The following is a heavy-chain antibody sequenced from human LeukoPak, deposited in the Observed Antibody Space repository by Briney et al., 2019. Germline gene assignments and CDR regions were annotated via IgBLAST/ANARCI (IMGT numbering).Heavy chain of an antibody. D-gene: IGHD4-23*01. CDR3: ARNYGGTSKYFDY. J-gene: IGHJ4*02. Sequence: GASVKVSCKASGYSFNDYYIHWVRQAPGQGLESMGWISPNSGGTNYAQNFQGRVTMTRDTSITTAYMELSGLTSDDTALYYCARNYGGTSKYFDYWGQGTLVTVSS. V-gene: IGHV1-2*02. CDR1: GYSFNDYY. CDR2: ISPNSGGT.